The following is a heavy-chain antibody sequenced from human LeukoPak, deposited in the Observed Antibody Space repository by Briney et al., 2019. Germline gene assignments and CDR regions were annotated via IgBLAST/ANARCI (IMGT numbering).Heavy chain of an antibody. V-gene: IGHV3-7*01. D-gene: IGHD1-1*01. CDR2: IKYDGNEE. J-gene: IGHJ4*02. Sequence: GGSLRLSCAASGFTFSRYWMSWMRQAPGKGLEWVANIKYDGNEEYYVDSVKGRFTISRDNAKNSLYLQLNSLRVEDTAVYYCKSGGAAPGSFDYWGQGTLVTV. CDR3: KSGGAAPGSFDY. CDR1: GFTFSRYW.